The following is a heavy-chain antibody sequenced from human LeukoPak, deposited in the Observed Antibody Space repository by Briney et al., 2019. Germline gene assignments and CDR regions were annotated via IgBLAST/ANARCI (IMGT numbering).Heavy chain of an antibody. CDR2: ISGSGGST. V-gene: IGHV3-23*01. CDR3: AKRIVGGPYAFDI. Sequence: AGGSLRLSCAASGFTFSNSAMSWVRQAPGKGLEWVSAISGSGGSTYYADSVKGRFTISRDSSKNTLYLQMNSLRAEDTTVYYCAKRIVGGPYAFDIWGQGTMVTVSS. J-gene: IGHJ3*02. CDR1: GFTFSNSA. D-gene: IGHD1-26*01.